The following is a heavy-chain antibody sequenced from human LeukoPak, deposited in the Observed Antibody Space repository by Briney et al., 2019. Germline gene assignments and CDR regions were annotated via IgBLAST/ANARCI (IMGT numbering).Heavy chain of an antibody. CDR3: AREPVEMATITFIDY. V-gene: IGHV4-61*08. CDR2: IYYSGST. CDR1: GGSISNGDYY. J-gene: IGHJ4*02. Sequence: PSQTLSLTCTVSGGSISNGDYYWSWIRQPPGKGLEWIGYIYYSGSTNYNPSLKSRVTISVDTSKNQFSLKLSSVTAADTAVYYCAREPVEMATITFIDYWGQGTLVTVSS. D-gene: IGHD5-24*01.